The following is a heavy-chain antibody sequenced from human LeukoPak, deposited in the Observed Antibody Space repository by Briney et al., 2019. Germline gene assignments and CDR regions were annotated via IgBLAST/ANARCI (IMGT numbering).Heavy chain of an antibody. Sequence: SSSSYYWGWIRQPPGKGLEWVSAISGSGGSTYYADSVKGRFTISRDNSKNTLYLQMNSLRAEDTAVYYCAKAPNTAMDYFDYWGQGTLVTVSS. CDR2: ISGSGGST. CDR3: AKAPNTAMDYFDY. D-gene: IGHD5-18*01. CDR1: SSSSYY. V-gene: IGHV3-23*01. J-gene: IGHJ4*02.